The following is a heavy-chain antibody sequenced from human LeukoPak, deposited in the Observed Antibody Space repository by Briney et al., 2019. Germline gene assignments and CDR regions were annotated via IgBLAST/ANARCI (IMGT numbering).Heavy chain of an antibody. V-gene: IGHV4-39*07. CDR1: GGSISSSSYY. D-gene: IGHD2-15*01. Sequence: PSETLSLTCTVSGGSISSSSYYWGWIRQPPGKGLEWIGSIYYSGSTYYNPSLKSRVTISVDKSKNQFSLKLSSVTAADTAVYYCARVVLVVVPPTILYFDYWSQGTLVTVSS. J-gene: IGHJ4*02. CDR2: IYYSGST. CDR3: ARVVLVVVPPTILYFDY.